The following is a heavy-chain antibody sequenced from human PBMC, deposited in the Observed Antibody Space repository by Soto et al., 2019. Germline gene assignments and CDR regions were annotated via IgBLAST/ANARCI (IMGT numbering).Heavy chain of an antibody. CDR1: GGSISSGGYY. CDR2: SYYSGSP. CDR3: ASDRAGALYFDS. V-gene: IGHV4-31*03. D-gene: IGHD1-1*01. Sequence: QVQLQESGPGLVKPSQTLSLTCTVSGGSISSGGYYWSWIRQHPGKGLEWIGYSYYSGSPYYNPSLQSRVTISVATSKNQFSLKLSSVTAADTAVYYCASDRAGALYFDSWGQGTLVTVSS. J-gene: IGHJ4*02.